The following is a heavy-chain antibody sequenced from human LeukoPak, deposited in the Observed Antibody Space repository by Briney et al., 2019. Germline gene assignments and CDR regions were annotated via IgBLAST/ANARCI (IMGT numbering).Heavy chain of an antibody. CDR1: GFTFSSYT. CDR3: ARDGRVEMATIMYC. D-gene: IGHD5-24*01. Sequence: GGSLRLSCVASGFTFSSYTMNWVRQAPGKGLEWVANIKQDGSEKYYVDSVKGRFTISRDNAKNSLYLQMNSLRAEDTAVYYCARDGRVEMATIMYCWGQGTLVTVSS. J-gene: IGHJ4*02. CDR2: IKQDGSEK. V-gene: IGHV3-7*01.